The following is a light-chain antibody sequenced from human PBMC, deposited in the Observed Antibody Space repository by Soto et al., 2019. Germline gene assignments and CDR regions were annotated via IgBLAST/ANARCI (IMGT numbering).Light chain of an antibody. V-gene: IGKV3-20*01. CDR1: QSVINDF. Sequence: EIVLTQSPGILSLSPGERATLSCRASQSVINDFLAWYQQKPGQAPRLLIYGASTRATDVPDRFSGSGSGADFTLTISRLEPEDFAVYYCQQYGSSPPRTFGQGTKVDI. J-gene: IGKJ1*01. CDR3: QQYGSSPPRT. CDR2: GAS.